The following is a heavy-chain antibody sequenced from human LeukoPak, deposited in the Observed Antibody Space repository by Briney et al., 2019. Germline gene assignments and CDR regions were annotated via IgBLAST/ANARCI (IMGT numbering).Heavy chain of an antibody. CDR3: ATGAGCGY. CDR2: IKQDGSER. CDR1: GFTFSSYW. Sequence: GGSLRLSCAASGFTFSSYWMTWVRQAPGKGLEWVANIKQDGSERNYADSVKGRFTISRDNAKNSLYLQMNTLRDEDTAVYYCATGAGCGYWGQGTLVTVSS. D-gene: IGHD6-19*01. J-gene: IGHJ4*02. V-gene: IGHV3-7*03.